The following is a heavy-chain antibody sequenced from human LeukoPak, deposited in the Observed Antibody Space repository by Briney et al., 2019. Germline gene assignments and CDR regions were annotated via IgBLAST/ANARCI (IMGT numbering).Heavy chain of an antibody. D-gene: IGHD6-13*01. V-gene: IGHV4-59*08. J-gene: IGHJ4*02. Sequence: PSETLSLTCTVSAGSISSYYWTWIRQPPGKGPEWIGNVHYSGNTNYNPSLKSRATISVDTSNNHFSLKLRSVTAADTAVYYCARHGDSRLIDYWGQGTLVTVSS. CDR1: AGSISSYY. CDR2: VHYSGNT. CDR3: ARHGDSRLIDY.